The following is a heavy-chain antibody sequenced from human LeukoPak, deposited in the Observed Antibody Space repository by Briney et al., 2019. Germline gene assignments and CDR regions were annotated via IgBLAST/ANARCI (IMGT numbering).Heavy chain of an antibody. Sequence: ASVTVSCTTSGHTFSDSYVHWVRQAPGQGLEWMGWINPNSGGTNYAQKFQGRVTMTRDTSISTAYMELSRLRSDDTAVYYCARDPPISGGSGSYYNYWGQGTLVTVSS. J-gene: IGHJ4*02. D-gene: IGHD3-10*01. CDR1: GHTFSDSY. CDR2: INPNSGGT. V-gene: IGHV1-2*02. CDR3: ARDPPISGGSGSYYNY.